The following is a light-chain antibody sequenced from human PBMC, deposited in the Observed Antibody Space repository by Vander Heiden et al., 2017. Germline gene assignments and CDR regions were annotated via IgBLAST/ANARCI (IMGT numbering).Light chain of an antibody. CDR2: KAS. CDR3: PQNHAHPRT. Sequence: TLSASVGDTVTITCRASQYIADFLAWYQQKPGKAPKLLIYKASNLQSGVPSRFSGSGSSTGLHPTTSRLQTSDFSTSARPQNHAHPRTFGGGTNVEI. V-gene: IGKV1-5*03. CDR1: QYIADF. J-gene: IGKJ4*01.